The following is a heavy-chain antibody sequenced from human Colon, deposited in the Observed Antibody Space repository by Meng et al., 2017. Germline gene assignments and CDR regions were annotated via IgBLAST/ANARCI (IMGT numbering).Heavy chain of an antibody. CDR2: FDPEDGET. J-gene: IGHJ4*02. CDR1: GYTLTELS. CDR3: AADTAMATNFDD. V-gene: IGHV1-24*01. Sequence: ASVKVSCKVSGYTLTELSMHWVRQAPGKGLEWMGGFDPEDGETIYAQKFQGRITMTEDTCTETAYMELSSLRSEDTAVYYCAADTAMATNFDDWGQGTLVTVSS. D-gene: IGHD5-18*01.